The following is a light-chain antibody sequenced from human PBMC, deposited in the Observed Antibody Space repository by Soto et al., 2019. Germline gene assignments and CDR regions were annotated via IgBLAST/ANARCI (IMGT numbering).Light chain of an antibody. CDR3: QQSYKLPQA. V-gene: IGKV1-39*01. CDR1: QTITNY. J-gene: IGKJ1*01. CDR2: ATD. Sequence: DIQMTQSPSSLSASVGDRVTITSRASQTITNYLNWYQQQSGKAPKLLIYATDTLQSGVPSRFSGSGSGTDYTLTICSLQAEDFASYYCQQSYKLPQAFGQGTKVDIK.